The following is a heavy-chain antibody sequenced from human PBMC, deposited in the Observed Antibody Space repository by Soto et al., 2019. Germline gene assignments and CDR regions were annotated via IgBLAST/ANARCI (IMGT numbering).Heavy chain of an antibody. V-gene: IGHV5-51*01. J-gene: IGHJ6*02. CDR1: GYSFTNYW. Sequence: GESLKISCKGSGYSFTNYWIAWVRQMPGKGLEWMGIIYPGDSDTRYSPSFQGQVTISADKSIITAYLQWSSLKASDTAMYYCARLGSVAADHSGLDAWGQGTTVTVSS. CDR2: IYPGDSDT. CDR3: ARLGSVAADHSGLDA. D-gene: IGHD3-10*01.